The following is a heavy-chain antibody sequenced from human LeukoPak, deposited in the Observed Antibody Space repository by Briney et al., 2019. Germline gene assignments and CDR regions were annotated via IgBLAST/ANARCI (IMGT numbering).Heavy chain of an antibody. CDR1: GLTFSSHW. V-gene: IGHV3-74*01. D-gene: IGHD3-16*02. J-gene: IGHJ4*02. CDR3: AKDRGYTGIWVDY. Sequence: GGSLRLSCAASGLTFSSHWMHWVRQAPGKGLVWVSRITNDGSSTTYADSVKGRFTISRDNAKNMLYLQMNSLRAEDTAVYYCAKDRGYTGIWVDYWGQGTLVTVSS. CDR2: ITNDGSST.